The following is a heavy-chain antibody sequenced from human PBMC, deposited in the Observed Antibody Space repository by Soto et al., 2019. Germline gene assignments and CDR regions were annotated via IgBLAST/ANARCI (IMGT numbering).Heavy chain of an antibody. CDR2: IYYSGST. V-gene: IGHV4-59*01. CDR1: GGSISSYY. Sequence: SETLSLTCTVSGGSISSYYWSWIRQPPGKGLEWIGYIYYSGSTNYNPSLKSRVTISVDTSKNQFSLKLSSVTAADTAVYYCARDSDYWGQGTLVTVSS. J-gene: IGHJ4*02. CDR3: ARDSDY.